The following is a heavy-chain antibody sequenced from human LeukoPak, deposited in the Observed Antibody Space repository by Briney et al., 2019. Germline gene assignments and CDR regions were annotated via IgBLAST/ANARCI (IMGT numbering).Heavy chain of an antibody. J-gene: IGHJ4*02. D-gene: IGHD3-22*01. CDR2: ISPYNGNT. V-gene: IGHV1-18*01. CDR1: GGTFSSYA. CDR3: ARGPHERSGYPDD. Sequence: ASVKVSCKASGGTFSSYAISWVRQAPGQGLEWMGWISPYNGNTNYAQKFQGRVIMTTDTSTSTAYMELRSLRSDDTAVYYCARGPHERSGYPDDWGQGTLVTVSS.